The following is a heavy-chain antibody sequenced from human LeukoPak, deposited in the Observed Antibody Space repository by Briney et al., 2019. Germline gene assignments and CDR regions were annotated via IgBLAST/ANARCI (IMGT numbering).Heavy chain of an antibody. Sequence: SETLSLTCTVSGGSISSYYWSWIRQPPGKGLEWIGYIYYSGSTNYNPSLKSRVTISVDTSKNQFSLKLSSVTAADTALYYCAREALHRYPPWYYYYYYMDVWGKGTTVTVSS. CDR3: AREALHRYPPWYYYYYYMDV. CDR2: IYYSGST. CDR1: GGSISSYY. J-gene: IGHJ6*03. D-gene: IGHD1-14*01. V-gene: IGHV4-59*01.